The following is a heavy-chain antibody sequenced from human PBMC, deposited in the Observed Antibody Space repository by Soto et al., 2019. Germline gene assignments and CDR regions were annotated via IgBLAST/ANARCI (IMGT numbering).Heavy chain of an antibody. CDR3: VKERSGHSYADS. CDR1: GFTFSNYA. Sequence: EVQLLESGGGLVQPGGSLRLSCAASGFTFSNYAMCWLRQPPGKGLEWVSAISGSGDRTYYADSVKGRFTISRDNSKNTLYLQMNSLRAEDSAVYYCVKERSGHSYADSWGQGTLVTVSS. CDR2: ISGSGDRT. V-gene: IGHV3-23*01. D-gene: IGHD5-18*01. J-gene: IGHJ4*02.